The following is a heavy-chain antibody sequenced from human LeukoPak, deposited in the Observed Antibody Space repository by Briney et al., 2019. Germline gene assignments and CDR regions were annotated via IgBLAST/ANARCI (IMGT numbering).Heavy chain of an antibody. J-gene: IGHJ5*02. CDR2: IYTSGST. Sequence: SETLSLTCAVSGGSISSGSYYWSWIRQPAGKGLEWIGRIYTSGSTNYNPSLKSRVTISVDTSKNQFSLKLSSVTAADTAVYYCARVGHYYDSSGYYVNWFDPWGQGTLVTVSS. D-gene: IGHD3-22*01. V-gene: IGHV4-61*02. CDR1: GGSISSGSYY. CDR3: ARVGHYYDSSGYYVNWFDP.